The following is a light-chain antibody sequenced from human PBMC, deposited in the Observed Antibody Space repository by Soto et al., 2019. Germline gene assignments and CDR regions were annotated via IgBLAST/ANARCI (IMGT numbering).Light chain of an antibody. Sequence: QSVLTQPASGSGSPEQSITISCTGTSSDVGGYNYVSWYQQHPGKAPKLMIYDVSNWPSGVSNRFSGSKSGNTASLTISGLQAEDEADYYCSSYTSSSTRVFGTGTKVTVL. CDR1: SSDVGGYNY. CDR3: SSYTSSSTRV. V-gene: IGLV2-14*01. CDR2: DVS. J-gene: IGLJ1*01.